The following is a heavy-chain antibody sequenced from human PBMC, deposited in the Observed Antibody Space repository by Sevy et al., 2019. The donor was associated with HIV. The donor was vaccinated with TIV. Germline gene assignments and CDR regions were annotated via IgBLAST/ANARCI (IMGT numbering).Heavy chain of an antibody. D-gene: IGHD6-13*01. CDR1: GFTFSNAW. Sequence: GESLKISCAASGFTFSNAWMSWVRQAPGKGLEWVGRIKGKIYDGTIDYAAPVKGRFSISRDDSKNTLYLQMNSLKTGETAVYYCTTASWSQEDYYSYWGQGTLVTVSS. CDR3: TTASWSQEDYYSY. J-gene: IGHJ4*02. CDR2: IKGKIYDGTI. V-gene: IGHV3-15*01.